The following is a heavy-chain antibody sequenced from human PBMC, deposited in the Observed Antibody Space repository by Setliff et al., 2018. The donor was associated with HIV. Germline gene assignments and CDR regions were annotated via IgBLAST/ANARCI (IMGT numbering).Heavy chain of an antibody. CDR3: AREVTSFEAFDL. D-gene: IGHD2-21*02. CDR2: ISSNGGST. CDR1: GFTFSSYA. V-gene: IGHV3-64*04. Sequence: PGGSLRLSCSASGFTFSSYAMHWVRQAPGRGLEYVSAISSNGGSTYYADSVKGRFTISRDNAKNSLYLQMNSLTAEDTAVYYCAREVTSFEAFDLWGQGTMVTVSS. J-gene: IGHJ3*01.